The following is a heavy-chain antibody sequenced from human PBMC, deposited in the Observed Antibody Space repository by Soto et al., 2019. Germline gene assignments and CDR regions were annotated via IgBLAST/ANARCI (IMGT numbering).Heavy chain of an antibody. V-gene: IGHV3-7*01. CDR3: VRDPTGLSYYLVY. CDR2: IKQDGSEK. CDR1: GFTFSSYW. D-gene: IGHD3-10*01. Sequence: EVQLVESGGGLVQPGGSLRLSCAASGFTFSSYWMSWVRQAPGKGLEWVANIKQDGSEKYYVDSVKGRFTISRDNAKNSLYRQLNSLRAEDTAVYYCVRDPTGLSYYLVYWGQGTLVTVSS. J-gene: IGHJ4*02.